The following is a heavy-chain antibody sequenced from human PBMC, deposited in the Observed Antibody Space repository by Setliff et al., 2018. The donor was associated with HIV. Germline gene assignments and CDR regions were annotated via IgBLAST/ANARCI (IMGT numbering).Heavy chain of an antibody. CDR1: GFTFSRHA. D-gene: IGHD3-9*01. CDR3: ARYALAVPGYYNAFDI. J-gene: IGHJ3*02. CDR2: IPSNSEYT. Sequence: GGSLRLSCTASGFTFSRHAMTWVRQAPGKGLEWVSTIPSNSEYTIYADSVEGRFTISRDNNKNTLYLQMNSLRAEDTAVYYCARYALAVPGYYNAFDIWGQGTMVTVSS. V-gene: IGHV3-23*01.